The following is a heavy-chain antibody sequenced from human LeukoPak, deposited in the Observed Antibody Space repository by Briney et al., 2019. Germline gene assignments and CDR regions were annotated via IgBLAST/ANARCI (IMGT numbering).Heavy chain of an antibody. CDR2: IYYSGST. CDR3: ARGILVAAGWIWDY. D-gene: IGHD6-13*01. V-gene: IGHV4-59*01. J-gene: IGHJ4*02. CDR1: SGSISSYY. Sequence: PSETLSLTCTVSSGSISSYYWSWIRQPPGKGLEWIGYIYYSGSTNYNPSLKSRVTISVDTSKNQFSLKLSSVTAADTAVYYCARGILVAAGWIWDYWGQGTLVTVSS.